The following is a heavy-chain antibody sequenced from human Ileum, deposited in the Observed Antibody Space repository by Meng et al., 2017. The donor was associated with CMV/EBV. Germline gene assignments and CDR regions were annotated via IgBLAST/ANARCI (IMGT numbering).Heavy chain of an antibody. CDR3: ARVKYYGGNSEQCDY. V-gene: IGHV1-2*02. CDR1: GYTFTDSY. D-gene: IGHD4-23*01. Sequence: ASVKVSCKASGYTFTDSYIHWVRQAPGQGLEWMGWINPNSGGTNYAQKFRGRVTMTRDTSISTVYMELSRLTSDDTAVYYCARVKYYGGNSEQCDYWGPGTLVAVSS. CDR2: INPNSGGT. J-gene: IGHJ4*02.